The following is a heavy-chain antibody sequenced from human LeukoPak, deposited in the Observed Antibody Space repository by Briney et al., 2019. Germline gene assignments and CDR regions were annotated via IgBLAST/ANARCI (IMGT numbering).Heavy chain of an antibody. CDR3: ARRSYDFYFDY. V-gene: IGHV4-59*08. D-gene: IGHD3-3*01. J-gene: IGHJ4*02. Sequence: SETLSLTCIVSGGSISSYYWSWIRQPPGKGLEWIGYIYYSGSTNYNPSLKSRVTISVDTSKNQFSLKLSSVTAADTAVYYCARRSYDFYFDYWGQGTLVTVSS. CDR2: IYYSGST. CDR1: GGSISSYY.